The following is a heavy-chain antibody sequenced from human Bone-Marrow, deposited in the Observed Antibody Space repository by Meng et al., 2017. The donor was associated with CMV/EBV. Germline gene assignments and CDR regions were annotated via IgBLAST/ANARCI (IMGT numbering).Heavy chain of an antibody. CDR2: INPNSGGT. CDR1: GYTFTGYY. D-gene: IGHD2-2*02. J-gene: IGHJ4*02. Sequence: ASVKVSCTASGYTFTGYYMHWVRQAPGQGLEWMGWINPNSGGTNYAQKFQGRVTMTRDKSISKAYMELSRLRSDDTAVYYCARAGGYCCSTSCYTPAYWGQGTLVTVSS. CDR3: ARAGGYCCSTSCYTPAY. V-gene: IGHV1-2*02.